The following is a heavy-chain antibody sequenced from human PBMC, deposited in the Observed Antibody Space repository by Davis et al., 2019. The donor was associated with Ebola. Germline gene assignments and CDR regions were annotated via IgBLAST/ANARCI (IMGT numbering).Heavy chain of an antibody. D-gene: IGHD2-2*01. CDR3: ARVGPYCSSTSCYYSTANFDY. J-gene: IGHJ4*02. CDR1: GGTFSSYA. Sequence: SVKVSCKASGGTFSSYAISWVRQAPGQGLEWMGGIIPIFGTANYAQKFQGRVTMTRDTSTSTVYMELSSLRSEDTAVYYCARVGPYCSSTSCYYSTANFDYWGQGTLVTVSS. V-gene: IGHV1-69*05. CDR2: IIPIFGTA.